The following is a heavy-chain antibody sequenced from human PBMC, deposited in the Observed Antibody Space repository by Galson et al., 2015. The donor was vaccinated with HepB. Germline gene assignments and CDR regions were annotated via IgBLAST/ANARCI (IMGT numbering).Heavy chain of an antibody. CDR2: INAGNGNT. D-gene: IGHD3-16*01. V-gene: IGHV1-3*01. J-gene: IGHJ3*02. CDR3: AREGGQQRWRSGPPPVI. Sequence: SVKVSCKASGYTFTSYAMHWVRQAPGQRLEWMGWINAGNGNTKYSQKFQGRVTITRDTSASTAYMELRSLRSDDTAVYYCAREGGQQRWRSGPPPVIWGQGTMVTVSS. CDR1: GYTFTSYA.